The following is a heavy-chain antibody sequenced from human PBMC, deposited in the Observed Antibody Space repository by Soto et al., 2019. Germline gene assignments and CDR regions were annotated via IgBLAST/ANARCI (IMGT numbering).Heavy chain of an antibody. CDR2: IDWDDDK. J-gene: IGHJ3*02. CDR3: ARIHETVTGDVLDI. D-gene: IGHD4-17*01. CDR1: GFSLSTSGMC. V-gene: IGHV2-70*11. Sequence: SGPTLVNPTQTLTLTCTFSGFSLSTSGMCVSWIRQPPGKALGWLARIDWDDDKYYSTSLKTRLTISKDTSKNQVVLTMTNMDPVDTATYYCARIHETVTGDVLDIWGQGTMVTVSS.